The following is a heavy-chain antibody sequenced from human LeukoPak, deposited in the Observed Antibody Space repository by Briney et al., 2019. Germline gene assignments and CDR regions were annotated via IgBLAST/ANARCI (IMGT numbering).Heavy chain of an antibody. V-gene: IGHV3-7*02. CDR3: ARAQWRRPDY. CDR1: EFTFSGYW. Sequence: GGSLRLSCAASEFTFSGYWMSWFRQAPGKGLEWVATIKQDGSETDYVDSVKGRFTISRDNAKNSLYLQTNSLRIEDTAVYYCARAQWRRPDYWGQGTLVTVSS. CDR2: IKQDGSET. D-gene: IGHD5-12*01. J-gene: IGHJ4*02.